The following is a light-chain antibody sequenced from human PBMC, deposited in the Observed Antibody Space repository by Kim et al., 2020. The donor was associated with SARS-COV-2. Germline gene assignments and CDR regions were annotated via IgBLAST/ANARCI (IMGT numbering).Light chain of an antibody. CDR1: HNIRSG. J-gene: IGKJ2*01. CDR3: QQYASYPYT. CDR2: DVS. Sequence: SASIGDRVTITCRASHNIRSGLAWFQQKSEKAPKSLIYDVSTLQIGVPSRFSGSGSGTEFTLTISSLQPEDFATYHCQQYASYPYTFGPGTKLEI. V-gene: IGKV1D-16*01.